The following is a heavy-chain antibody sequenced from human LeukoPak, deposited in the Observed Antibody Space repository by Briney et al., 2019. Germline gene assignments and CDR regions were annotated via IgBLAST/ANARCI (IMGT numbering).Heavy chain of an antibody. CDR2: ISSNGGST. J-gene: IGHJ4*02. CDR3: ARDREYCSSTSCYTDATFDY. V-gene: IGHV3-64*01. CDR1: GITFSSYA. D-gene: IGHD2-2*02. Sequence: GGSLRLSCAASGITFSSYAMHWVRQAPGKGLEYVSAISSNGGSTYYANSVKGRFTISRDNSKNTLYLQMGSLRAEDMAVYYCARDREYCSSTSCYTDATFDYWGQGTLVTVSS.